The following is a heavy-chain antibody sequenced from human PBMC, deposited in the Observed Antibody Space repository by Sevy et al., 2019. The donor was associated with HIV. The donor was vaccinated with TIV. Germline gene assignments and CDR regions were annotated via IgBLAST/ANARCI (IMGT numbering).Heavy chain of an antibody. V-gene: IGHV3-7*03. D-gene: IGHD1-26*01. CDR2: IRQDGCKI. CDR3: ANDRVGAARMCGFGI. Sequence: GGSLRLSCAASGFTFDTYWMQWVRQAPGKGLEWVANIRQDGCKIYYSHSVKGRFTISRDKSENSLYLQMKSLRPEDRGLYYCANDRVGAARMCGFGIWGQGNMVHRLL. J-gene: IGHJ3*02. CDR1: GFTFDTYW.